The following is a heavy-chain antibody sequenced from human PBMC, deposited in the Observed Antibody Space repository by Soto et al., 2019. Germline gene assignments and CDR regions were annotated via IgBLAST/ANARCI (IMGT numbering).Heavy chain of an antibody. CDR3: ARDVLRYFDWPGHDAFDI. V-gene: IGHV1-8*01. CDR2: MNPNSGNT. CDR1: GYTFTSYD. D-gene: IGHD3-9*01. J-gene: IGHJ3*02. Sequence: ASVKVSCKASGYTFTSYDINWVRQATGQGLEWMGWMNPNSGNTGYAQKFQGRVTMTRNTSTSTAYMELRSLRSDDTAVYYCARDVLRYFDWPGHDAFDIWGQGTMVTVSS.